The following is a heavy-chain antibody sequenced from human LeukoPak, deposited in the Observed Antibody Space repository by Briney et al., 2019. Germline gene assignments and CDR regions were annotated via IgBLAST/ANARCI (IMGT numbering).Heavy chain of an antibody. CDR1: GFTFSSYT. CDR2: IAGSSGYI. Sequence: GGSLRLSCAASGFTFSSYTMNWVRQAPGKGLEWVSSIAGSSGYISYADSVKGRFTIFRDNAKKSLYLQMTSLTAEDTAVYYCARDRGAYCGGDCYLGFDYWGRGTLVTVSS. V-gene: IGHV3-21*01. D-gene: IGHD2-21*02. CDR3: ARDRGAYCGGDCYLGFDY. J-gene: IGHJ4*01.